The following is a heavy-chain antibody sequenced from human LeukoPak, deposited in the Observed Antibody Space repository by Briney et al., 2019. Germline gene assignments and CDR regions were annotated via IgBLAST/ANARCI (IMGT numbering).Heavy chain of an antibody. CDR2: IRSKANSYAT. V-gene: IGHV3-73*01. D-gene: IGHD3-10*01. CDR1: GFTFSGSA. Sequence: GGSLKLSCAASGFTFSGSAMHWVRQASGKGLEWVGRIRSKANSYATAYAASVKGRFTISRDDSKNTAYLQMNSLKTEDTAVYYCTIAAGGYYYGMDVWGQGTTVTVSS. J-gene: IGHJ6*02. CDR3: TIAAGGYYYGMDV.